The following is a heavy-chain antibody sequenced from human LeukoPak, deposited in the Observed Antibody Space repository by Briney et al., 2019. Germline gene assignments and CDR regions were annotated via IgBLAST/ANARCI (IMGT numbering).Heavy chain of an antibody. D-gene: IGHD5-24*01. CDR2: ISGSGGST. J-gene: IGHJ4*02. V-gene: IGHV3-23*01. CDR3: AKSGDGYNRPQYFDY. Sequence: GRSLRLSCAASGFTFSSYAMSWVRQAPGKGLEWVSAISGSGGSTYYADSVKGRFTISRDNSKNTLYLQMNSLRAEDTAVYYCAKSGDGYNRPQYFDYWGQGTLVTVSS. CDR1: GFTFSSYA.